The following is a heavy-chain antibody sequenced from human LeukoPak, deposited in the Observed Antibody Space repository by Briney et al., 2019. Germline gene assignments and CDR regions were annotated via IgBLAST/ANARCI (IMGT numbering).Heavy chain of an antibody. CDR2: ISSSSSYI. D-gene: IGHD1-14*01. CDR3: ARAGGDYFDY. CDR1: GFTFSSYS. V-gene: IGHV3-21*01. J-gene: IGHJ4*02. Sequence: GGSLRLSCVASGFTFSSYSMNWVRQAPGKGLEWVSSISSSSSYIYYADSVKGRFTISRDNTKNSLYLQMNSLRAEDTAVYYCARAGGDYFDYWGQGTLVTVSS.